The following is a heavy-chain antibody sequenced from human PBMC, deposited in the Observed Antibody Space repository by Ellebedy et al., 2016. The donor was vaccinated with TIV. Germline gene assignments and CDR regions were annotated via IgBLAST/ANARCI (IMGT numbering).Heavy chain of an antibody. V-gene: IGHV3-48*02. Sequence: GESLKISCAASGFTFSSFSMNWVRQSPGKGLEWVSYISGSGGTIYYADSVQGRFTISRDNAKNSLYLQMYSLRDEDTAVYYCARDRYCSSISCYLDPVYAYGMDVWGRGTTVTVSS. CDR2: ISGSGGTI. J-gene: IGHJ6*02. CDR1: GFTFSSFS. CDR3: ARDRYCSSISCYLDPVYAYGMDV. D-gene: IGHD2-2*01.